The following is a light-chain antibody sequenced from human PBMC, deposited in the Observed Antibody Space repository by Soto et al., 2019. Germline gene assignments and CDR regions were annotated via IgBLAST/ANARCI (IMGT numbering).Light chain of an antibody. V-gene: IGKV2-30*02. J-gene: IGKJ5*01. CDR1: QRLVHSDGIAY. Sequence: DIGITHSPPSLAVTLLHPASTSCRSNQRLVHSDGIAYFSWFQQRPGRSPRRLIYKVSNRDSGVPARFSGSGSGTDFALKISRVEAEDVGVYYCMQGTHWPITFGQGTRLEN. CDR2: KVS. CDR3: MQGTHWPIT.